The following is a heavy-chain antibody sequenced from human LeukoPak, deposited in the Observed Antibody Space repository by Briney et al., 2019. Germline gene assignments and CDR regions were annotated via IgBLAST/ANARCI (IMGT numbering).Heavy chain of an antibody. CDR3: AKEHGRTSHWFDY. Sequence: PGRSLRLSCAASGFTFSSYGMHWVRQAPGKGLEWVAFIRYDGSNKYYADSVKGRFTISRDNSKNTLYLQMNSLRAEDTAVYYCAKEHGRTSHWFDYWGQGTLVTVSS. V-gene: IGHV3-30*02. D-gene: IGHD2-2*01. CDR2: IRYDGSNK. CDR1: GFTFSSYG. J-gene: IGHJ4*02.